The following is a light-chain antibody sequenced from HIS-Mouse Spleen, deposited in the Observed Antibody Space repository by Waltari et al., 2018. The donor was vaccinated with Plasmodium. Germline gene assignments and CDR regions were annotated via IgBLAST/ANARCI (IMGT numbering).Light chain of an antibody. CDR3: YSAADNNLV. V-gene: IGLV3-27*01. Sequence: SYELTQPSSVSLSQGQTARITCSVAVLAKQSARCVQQKPGQAPVLVIYKDSERPSGIPERFSGSSSGTTVTLTISGAQVEDEADYYCYSAADNNLVFGGGTKLTVL. J-gene: IGLJ3*02. CDR2: KDS. CDR1: VLAKQS.